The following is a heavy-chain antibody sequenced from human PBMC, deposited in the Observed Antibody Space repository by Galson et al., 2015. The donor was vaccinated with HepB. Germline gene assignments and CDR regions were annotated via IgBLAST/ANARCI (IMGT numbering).Heavy chain of an antibody. D-gene: IGHD2-15*01. CDR1: GYSFTSYW. V-gene: IGHV5-51*03. J-gene: IGHJ3*02. CDR3: ARVNLVVAAIVGAFDI. Sequence: QSGAEVTKLGESLKISCKGFGYSFTSYWIGWGRQMPGKGLEWMGSTYPGESDTRYSPSFQGQVTISADKSISTAYLQWSSLKASDTAMYYCARVNLVVAAIVGAFDIWGQGTMVTVSS. CDR2: TYPGESDT.